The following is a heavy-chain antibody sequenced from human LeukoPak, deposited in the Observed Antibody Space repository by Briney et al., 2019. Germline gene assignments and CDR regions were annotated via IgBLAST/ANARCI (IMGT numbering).Heavy chain of an antibody. J-gene: IGHJ4*02. D-gene: IGHD2-2*01. CDR3: ATSSGGYCSSTSCYAHY. Sequence: GGSLRLSCAASGFTFSSYAMSWVRQAPRKGLEWVSSISGSGGSTYYADSVKGRFTISRDNSKNTLYLQMNGLRADDTAVYYCATSSGGYCSSTSCYAHYWGQGTLVTVSS. CDR1: GFTFSSYA. V-gene: IGHV3-23*01. CDR2: ISGSGGST.